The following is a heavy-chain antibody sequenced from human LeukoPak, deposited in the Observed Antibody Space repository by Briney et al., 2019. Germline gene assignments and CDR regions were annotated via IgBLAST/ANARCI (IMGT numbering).Heavy chain of an antibody. Sequence: PSETLSLTCAVYGGSFSGYYWSWIRQPPGPGLEWIGEINDSGSVNCNPSLKNRVTLSVDTTKNQFSLRLSSVAAADTAVYYCARRLVDSGASQVSDDWGQGALVTVSS. CDR2: INDSGSV. CDR3: ARRLVDSGASQVSDD. CDR1: GGSFSGYY. D-gene: IGHD2-15*01. V-gene: IGHV4-34*01. J-gene: IGHJ4*02.